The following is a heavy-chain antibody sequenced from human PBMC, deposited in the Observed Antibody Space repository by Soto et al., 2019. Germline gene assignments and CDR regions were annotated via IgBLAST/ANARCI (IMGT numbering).Heavy chain of an antibody. CDR2: ISGSGGST. V-gene: IGHV3-23*01. J-gene: IGHJ4*02. D-gene: IGHD3-9*01. CDR3: ARSMVPYDIFDY. CDR1: GFTFSSYA. Sequence: GGSLRLSCAASGFTFSSYAMSWVRQAPGKGLEWVSAISGSGGSTYYADSVKGRFTISRDNSKNTLYLQMNSLRAEDTAVYYCARSMVPYDIFDYWGQGTLVTVSS.